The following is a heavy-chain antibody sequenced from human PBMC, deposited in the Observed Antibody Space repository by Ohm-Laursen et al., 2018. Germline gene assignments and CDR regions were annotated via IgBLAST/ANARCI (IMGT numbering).Heavy chain of an antibody. J-gene: IGHJ4*02. CDR1: GGSVSSGSYY. CDR2: IYYSGST. Sequence: SETLSLTWTVSGGSVSSGSYYWSWIRQPPGKGLEWIGYIYYSGSTNYNPSLKSRVTISVDTSKNQFSLKLSSVTATGTAVYYCARGFSGWWGRIDYWGQGILVTVSS. V-gene: IGHV4-61*01. D-gene: IGHD6-19*01. CDR3: ARGFSGWWGRIDY.